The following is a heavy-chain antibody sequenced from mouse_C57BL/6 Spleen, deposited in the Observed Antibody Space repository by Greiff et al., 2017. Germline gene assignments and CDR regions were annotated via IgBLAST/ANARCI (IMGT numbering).Heavy chain of an antibody. Sequence: EVKLVESGGGLVKPGGSLKLSCAASGFTFSDYGMHWVRQAPEKGLEWVAYISSGSSTIYYADTVKGRFTISRDNAKNTLFLQMTSLRSEYTAMYYCAREDWDDWYFDVWGTGTTVTVSS. CDR2: ISSGSSTI. V-gene: IGHV5-17*01. J-gene: IGHJ1*03. CDR3: AREDWDDWYFDV. D-gene: IGHD4-1*01. CDR1: GFTFSDYG.